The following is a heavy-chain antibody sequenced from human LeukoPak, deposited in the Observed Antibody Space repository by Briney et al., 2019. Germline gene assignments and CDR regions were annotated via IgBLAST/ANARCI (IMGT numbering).Heavy chain of an antibody. D-gene: IGHD2-15*01. Sequence: PGGSLRLSCAASGFTFSSYAMSWVRQAPGKGLEWVSATYYADSVKGRFTISRDNSKNTLYLQMNSLRAEDTAVYYCAKSRGYYPDAFDIWAKGQWSPSLQ. CDR1: GFTFSSYA. CDR2: T. CDR3: AKSRGYYPDAFDI. V-gene: IGHV3-23*01. J-gene: IGHJ3*02.